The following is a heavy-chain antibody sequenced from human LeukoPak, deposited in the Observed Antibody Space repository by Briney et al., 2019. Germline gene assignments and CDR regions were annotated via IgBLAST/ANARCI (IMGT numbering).Heavy chain of an antibody. D-gene: IGHD2-2*01. J-gene: IGHJ6*02. CDR1: GFVFSDFY. CDR3: AKLPRIVVVPAAIHMDV. CDR2: ISPDGSYT. V-gene: IGHV3-11*03. Sequence: PGGSLRLSCAGSGFVFSDFYINWIRHSPGKGLEWLAYISPDGSYTTYGDSVKGRFVISRDNAKNSVSLQMNSLRAEDTAVYYCAKLPRIVVVPAAIHMDVWGQGTTVTVSS.